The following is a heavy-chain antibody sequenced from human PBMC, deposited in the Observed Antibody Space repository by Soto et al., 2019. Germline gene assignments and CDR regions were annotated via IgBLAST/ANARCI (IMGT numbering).Heavy chain of an antibody. Sequence: ASVKVSCKASGYTFTSYGISWVRQAPGQGLEWMGWISAYNGNTNYAQKLQGRVTMTTDTSTSTAYMELRSLRSDDTAVYYCARDREWFGELLAPYYYYGMYVWGQGTAVTVSS. CDR2: ISAYNGNT. CDR1: GYTFTSYG. J-gene: IGHJ6*02. D-gene: IGHD3-10*01. V-gene: IGHV1-18*01. CDR3: ARDREWFGELLAPYYYYGMYV.